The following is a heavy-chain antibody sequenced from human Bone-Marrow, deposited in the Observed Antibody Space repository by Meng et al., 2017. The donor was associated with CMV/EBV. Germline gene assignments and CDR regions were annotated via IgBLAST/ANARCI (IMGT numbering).Heavy chain of an antibody. J-gene: IGHJ6*02. CDR1: GFTFSSYS. V-gene: IGHV3-21*01. D-gene: IGHD2-8*01. CDR3: AKDLGYAYYYGMDV. CDR2: ISSSSSYI. Sequence: GGSLRLSCAASGFTFSSYSMNWVRQAPGKGLEWVSSISSSSSYIYYADSVKGRFTISRDNAKNSLYLQMNSLRAEDTAVYYCAKDLGYAYYYGMDVWGQGTTVTVSS.